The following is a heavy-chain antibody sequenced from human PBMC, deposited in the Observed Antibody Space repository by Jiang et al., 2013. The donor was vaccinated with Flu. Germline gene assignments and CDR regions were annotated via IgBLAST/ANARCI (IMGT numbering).Heavy chain of an antibody. CDR3: ARFGLWLRVLNY. Sequence: LLKPSETLSLTCAVYGGSFSGYYWSWIRQPPGKGLEWIGEINHSGSTNYNPSLKSRVTISVDTSKNQFSLKLSSVTAADTAVYYCARFGLWLRVLNYWGQGTLVTVSS. D-gene: IGHD5-18*01. J-gene: IGHJ4*02. V-gene: IGHV4-34*01. CDR2: INHSGST. CDR1: GGSFSGYY.